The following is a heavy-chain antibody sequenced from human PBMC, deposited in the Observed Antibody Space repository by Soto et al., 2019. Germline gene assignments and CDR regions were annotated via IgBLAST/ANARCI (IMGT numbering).Heavy chain of an antibody. CDR2: IDNSGDGS. CDR1: GFIFRNHV. CDR3: AKIPSRGMIFGAGS. D-gene: IGHD3-3*01. V-gene: IGHV3-23*05. J-gene: IGHJ5*02. Sequence: GGSLRLSCAASGFIFRNHVLNWVRQAPGRGLEWVSAIDNSGDGSFYADSVKGRFIISRDNSKDTVFLHMNNLRPEDTAFYYCAKIPSRGMIFGAGSWGQGTLVTVSS.